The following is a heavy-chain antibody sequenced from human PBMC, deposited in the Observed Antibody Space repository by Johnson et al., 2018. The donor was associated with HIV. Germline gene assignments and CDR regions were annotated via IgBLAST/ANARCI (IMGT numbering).Heavy chain of an antibody. CDR2: ISWNSGSI. J-gene: IGHJ3*02. CDR3: ARENWGQRKNAFDI. V-gene: IGHV3-9*01. D-gene: IGHD7-27*01. Sequence: EVQLVESGGGLVQPGRSLRLSCAASGFTFDDYAMHWVRQAPGKGLEWVSGISWNSGSIGYADSVKGRFTISRDNSKNTLYLQMNSLRAEATAVYYCARENWGQRKNAFDIWGQGTMVTVSS. CDR1: GFTFDDYA.